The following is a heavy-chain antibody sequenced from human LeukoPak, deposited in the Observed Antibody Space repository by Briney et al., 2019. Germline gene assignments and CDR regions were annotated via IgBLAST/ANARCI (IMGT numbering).Heavy chain of an antibody. CDR1: GYTFTSYA. CDR3: ARAGSIAAANNWFDP. CDR2: INTNTGNP. V-gene: IGHV7-4-1*02. Sequence: GASVKVSCKASGYTFTSYAMNWVRQAPGQGLEWMGWINTNTGNPTYAQGFTGRFFFSLDTSVSTAYLQISSLKAEDTAVYYCARAGSIAAANNWFDPWGQGTLVTVSS. D-gene: IGHD6-13*01. J-gene: IGHJ5*02.